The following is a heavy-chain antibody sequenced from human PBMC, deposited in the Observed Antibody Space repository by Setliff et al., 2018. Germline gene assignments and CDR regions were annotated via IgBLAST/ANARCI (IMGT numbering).Heavy chain of an antibody. CDR2: IIGSGIST. CDR1: GFSFSSYA. D-gene: IGHD3-3*01. CDR3: AKSPHDFWSGRVFFDY. J-gene: IGHJ4*01. Sequence: SGGSLRLSCAASGFSFSSYAMSWVRHAPGKGLEWVSTIIGSGISTYYSDSVQGRFTISRDNHKNTLHLQMNSLRVEDTAIYYCAKSPHDFWSGRVFFDYWGQGMLVTVSS. V-gene: IGHV3-23*01.